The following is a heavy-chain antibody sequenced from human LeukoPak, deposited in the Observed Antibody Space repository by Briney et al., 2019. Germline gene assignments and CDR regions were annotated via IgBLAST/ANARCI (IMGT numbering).Heavy chain of an antibody. V-gene: IGHV3-30-3*01. D-gene: IGHD2/OR15-2a*01. CDR2: ISYDGSNK. J-gene: IGHJ4*02. CDR3: ARELLVDY. Sequence: PGGSLRLSCAASGFNFNRYAFHWVRQAPGMGLEWVALISYDGSNKYYADSVRGRFTISRDDPKNTLYPQMNSLKPEDTAVYYCARELLVDYWGQGTLVTVSS. CDR1: GFNFNRYA.